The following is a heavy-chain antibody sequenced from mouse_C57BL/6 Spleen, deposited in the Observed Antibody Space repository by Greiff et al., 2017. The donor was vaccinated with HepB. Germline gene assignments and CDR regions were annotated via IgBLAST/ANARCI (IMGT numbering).Heavy chain of an antibody. Sequence: QVHVKQSGAELVKPGASVKLSCKASGYTFTEYTIHWVKQRSGQGLEWIGWFYPGSGSIKYNEKFKDKATLTADKSSSTVYMELSRLTSEDSAVYFCARHEWRDVDYPYAMDYWGQGTSVTVSS. CDR3: ARHEWRDVDYPYAMDY. CDR1: GYTFTEYT. V-gene: IGHV1-62-2*01. CDR2: FYPGSGSI. D-gene: IGHD2-4*01. J-gene: IGHJ4*01.